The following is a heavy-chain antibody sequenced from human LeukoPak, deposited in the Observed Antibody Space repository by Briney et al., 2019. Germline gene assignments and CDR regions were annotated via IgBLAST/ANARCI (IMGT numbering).Heavy chain of an antibody. J-gene: IGHJ4*02. CDR2: IYYSGST. CDR3: ARGGWVAAAGTSFDY. Sequence: SETLSLTCTVSGGSISSNSYYWGWIRQPPGKGLKWIGSIYYSGSTNYNPSLKSRVTISVDTSKNQFSLKLSSVTAADTAVYYCARGGWVAAAGTSFDYWGQGTLVTVSS. V-gene: IGHV4-39*07. D-gene: IGHD6-13*01. CDR1: GGSISSNSYY.